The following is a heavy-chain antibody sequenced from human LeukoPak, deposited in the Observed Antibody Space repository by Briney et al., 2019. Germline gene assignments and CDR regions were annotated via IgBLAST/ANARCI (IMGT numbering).Heavy chain of an antibody. CDR3: VKDRTTVTLFDY. CDR1: GFTFNSCW. V-gene: IGHV3-74*01. Sequence: RSGGSLRLSCAASGFTFNSCWMHWVRQAPGKGLVWVSRIKTDGSFSDYADAVKGRFTISRDNAKNTLYLQMNSLRAEDSAVYYCVKDRTTVTLFDYWGQGALVTVSS. J-gene: IGHJ4*02. D-gene: IGHD4-17*01. CDR2: IKTDGSFS.